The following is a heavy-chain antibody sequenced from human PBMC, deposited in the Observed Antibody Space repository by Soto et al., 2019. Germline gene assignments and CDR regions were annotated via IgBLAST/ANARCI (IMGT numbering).Heavy chain of an antibody. D-gene: IGHD2-2*01. CDR3: ARGYCSSTSCYEFDY. J-gene: IGHJ4*02. CDR2: IYYSGNT. CDR1: GGSVRSGSYY. Sequence: PLETLSLTCAVFGGSVRSGSYYWSWIRQPPGNGLEWTGSIYYSGNTNYHPSLKSRVTISVDTSKKQFSLKLTSVTAADTAMYYCARGYCSSTSCYEFDYWGQGTLVTVSS. V-gene: IGHV4-61*01.